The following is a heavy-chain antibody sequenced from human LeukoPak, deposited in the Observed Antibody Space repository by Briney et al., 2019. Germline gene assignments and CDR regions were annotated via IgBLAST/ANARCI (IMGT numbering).Heavy chain of an antibody. Sequence: GALVKVSCKASGYTFTSYDINWVRRATGQGLEWMGWMNPNSGNTGYAQKFQGRVTMTRNTSISTAYMELSSLRAEDTAVYSCAREVVAGPYYYYGMDVWGQGTTVTVSS. V-gene: IGHV1-8*01. J-gene: IGHJ6*02. D-gene: IGHD6-19*01. CDR3: AREVVAGPYYYYGMDV. CDR1: GYTFTSYD. CDR2: MNPNSGNT.